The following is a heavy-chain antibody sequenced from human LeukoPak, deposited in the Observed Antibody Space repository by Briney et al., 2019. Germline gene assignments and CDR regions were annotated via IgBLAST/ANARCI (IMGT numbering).Heavy chain of an antibody. J-gene: IGHJ4*02. V-gene: IGHV3-21*01. Sequence: GGSLRLSCAASGFTFSSYSMNWVRQAPGKGLEWVSSISSSSSYIYYADSVKGRFTISRDNAKNSLYLQMNSLRAEDTAVYYCARDAPSVLQGYCGSTSCYDWGQGTLVTVSS. D-gene: IGHD2-2*01. CDR3: ARDAPSVLQGYCGSTSCYD. CDR1: GFTFSSYS. CDR2: ISSSSSYI.